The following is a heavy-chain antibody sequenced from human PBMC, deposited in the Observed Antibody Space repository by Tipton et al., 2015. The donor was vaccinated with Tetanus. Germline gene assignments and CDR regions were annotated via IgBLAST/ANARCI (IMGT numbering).Heavy chain of an antibody. CDR3: AGGLVRWYEP. D-gene: IGHD3-10*01. Sequence: PGLVKPSQTLSLTCAISGDSVSSNTMAWNWIRQSPSRGLEWLGRTYYRSKWFNDHAVSLRGRITVNADTSRNQFSLQLNSVTAADTAVYSCAGGLVRWYEPWGRGTLVSVSS. CDR2: TYYRSKWFN. V-gene: IGHV6-1*01. CDR1: GDSVSSNTMA. J-gene: IGHJ5*02.